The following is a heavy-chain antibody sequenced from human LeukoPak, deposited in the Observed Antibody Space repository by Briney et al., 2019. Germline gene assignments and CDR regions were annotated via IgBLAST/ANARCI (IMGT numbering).Heavy chain of an antibody. Sequence: SQTLSLTCTVSGGSISSGDYYWSWIRQPPGKGLEWIGYIYYSGSTYYNPPLKSRVTISVDTSKNQFSLKLSSVTAADTAVYYCARVGVYFDWLLTENWFDPWGQGTLVTVSS. D-gene: IGHD3-9*01. CDR2: IYYSGST. CDR3: ARVGVYFDWLLTENWFDP. V-gene: IGHV4-30-4*01. CDR1: GGSISSGDYY. J-gene: IGHJ5*02.